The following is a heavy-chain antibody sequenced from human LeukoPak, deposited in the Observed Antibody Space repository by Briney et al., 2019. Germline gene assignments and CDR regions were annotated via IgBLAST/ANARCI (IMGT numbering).Heavy chain of an antibody. D-gene: IGHD3-9*01. Sequence: SETLSLTCTVSGGSISSYYWSWIRQPPGKGLEWIGYIYYSGSTNYNPSLKSRVTISVDTSKNQFSLKLSSVTAADTAVYYCARGIEGRYFDCLAHSHYSYGMDVWAQGTTVTVSS. CDR2: IYYSGST. CDR3: ARGIEGRYFDCLAHSHYSYGMDV. CDR1: GGSISSYY. J-gene: IGHJ6*02. V-gene: IGHV4-59*01.